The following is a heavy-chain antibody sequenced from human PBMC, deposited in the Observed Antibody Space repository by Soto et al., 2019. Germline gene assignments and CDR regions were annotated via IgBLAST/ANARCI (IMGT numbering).Heavy chain of an antibody. D-gene: IGHD6-19*01. Sequence: GASVKVSCKASGYTFTSYAMHWVRQAPGQRLEWMGWINAGNGNTKYSQKFQGRVTITRDTSASTAYMELSSLRSEDTAVYYCARETNNSSGWYRIYYFDYWGQGTLVTVSS. CDR1: GYTFTSYA. CDR3: ARETNNSSGWYRIYYFDY. V-gene: IGHV1-3*01. J-gene: IGHJ4*02. CDR2: INAGNGNT.